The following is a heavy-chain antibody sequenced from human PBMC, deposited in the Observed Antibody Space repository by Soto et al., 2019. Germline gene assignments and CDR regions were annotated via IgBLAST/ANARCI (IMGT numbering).Heavy chain of an antibody. D-gene: IGHD2-15*01. V-gene: IGHV3-33*01. CDR2: IWYDGSNK. CDR3: ARDPREGVVVVAATPLYYYYMDV. Sequence: GGSLRLSCAASGFTFSSYGMHWVRQAPGKGLEWVAVIWYDGSNKYYADSVKGRFTISRDNSKNTLYLQMNSLRAEDTAVYYCARDPREGVVVVAATPLYYYYMDVWGKGTTVTVSS. J-gene: IGHJ6*03. CDR1: GFTFSSYG.